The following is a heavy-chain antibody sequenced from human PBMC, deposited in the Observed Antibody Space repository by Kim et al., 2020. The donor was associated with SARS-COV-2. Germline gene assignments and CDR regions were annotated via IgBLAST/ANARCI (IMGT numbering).Heavy chain of an antibody. CDR3: ARYEEYFDY. Sequence: GSTYYNPSLKSRVTISVDTSKNQFSLKLSSVTAADTAVYYCARYEEYFDYWGQGTLVTVSS. V-gene: IGHV4-39*01. J-gene: IGHJ4*02. D-gene: IGHD3-3*01. CDR2: GST.